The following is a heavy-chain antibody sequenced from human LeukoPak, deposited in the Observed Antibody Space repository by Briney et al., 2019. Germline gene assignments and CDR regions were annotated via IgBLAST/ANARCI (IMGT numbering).Heavy chain of an antibody. J-gene: IGHJ6*03. V-gene: IGHV3-23*01. CDR2: SGGTT. D-gene: IGHD5-12*01. Sequence: SGGTTYYADSIKGRFTISRDNSKNTLYLQMNSLRAEDTAVYYCAKAVATIGYYYYYYMDVWGKGTTVTVSS. CDR3: AKAVATIGYYYYYYMDV.